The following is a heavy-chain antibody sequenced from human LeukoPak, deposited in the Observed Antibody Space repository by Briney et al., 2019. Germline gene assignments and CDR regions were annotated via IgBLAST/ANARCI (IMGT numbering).Heavy chain of an antibody. J-gene: IGHJ4*02. CDR3: ASPPTMIVGH. CDR2: ISSSSSYI. V-gene: IGHV3-21*01. D-gene: IGHD3-22*01. Sequence: PGGSLRLSCAASGFTFSSYSMNWVRQAPGKGLEWVSSISSSSSYIYYADSVKGRFTISRDKAKNSLYLQMNSLRAEDTAVYYCASPPTMIVGHWGQGTLVTVSS. CDR1: GFTFSSYS.